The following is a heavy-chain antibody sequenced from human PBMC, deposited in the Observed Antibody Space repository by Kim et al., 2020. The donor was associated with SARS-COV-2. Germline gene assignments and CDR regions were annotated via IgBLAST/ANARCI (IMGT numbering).Heavy chain of an antibody. CDR1: GFTFSSYA. D-gene: IGHD5-18*01. CDR2: ISGSGGST. Sequence: GGSLRLSCAASGFTFSSYAMSWVRQAPGKGLEWVSAISGSGGSTYYADSVKGRFTISRDNSKNMLYLQMNSLRAEDTAVYYCAKDLPTSWIQLWLPTLYYYYGMDVWGQGTTVTVSS. CDR3: AKDLPTSWIQLWLPTLYYYYGMDV. V-gene: IGHV3-23*01. J-gene: IGHJ6*02.